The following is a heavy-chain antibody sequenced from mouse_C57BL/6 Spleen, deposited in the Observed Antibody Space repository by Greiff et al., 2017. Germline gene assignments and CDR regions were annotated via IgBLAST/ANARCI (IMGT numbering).Heavy chain of an antibody. CDR3: ARGGTTGRHRYFDV. J-gene: IGHJ1*03. V-gene: IGHV1-55*01. CDR2: IYPGSGST. CDR1: GYTFTSYW. Sequence: QVQLQQPGAELVKPGASVKMSCKASGYTFTSYWITWVKQRPGQGLEWIGDIYPGSGSTNYNEKFKSKATLTVDTSSSTAYMQLSSLTSEDSAVYYCARGGTTGRHRYFDVWGTGTTVTVSS. D-gene: IGHD1-1*01.